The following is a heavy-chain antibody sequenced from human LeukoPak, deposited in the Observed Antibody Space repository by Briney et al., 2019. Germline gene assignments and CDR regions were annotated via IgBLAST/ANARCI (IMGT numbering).Heavy chain of an antibody. Sequence: GGSLRLSCAASGFSFSTYGMHWVRQAPGKGLEWVAVIAFDGNNKSYADSLKGRFTISRDNSKNTLYLQLNSLRVDDAAIYYCAKHRRSSLVTAYFDSCGQGTLVTVSS. J-gene: IGHJ4*02. D-gene: IGHD2-21*02. CDR1: GFSFSTYG. CDR3: AKHRRSSLVTAYFDS. V-gene: IGHV3-30*18. CDR2: IAFDGNNK.